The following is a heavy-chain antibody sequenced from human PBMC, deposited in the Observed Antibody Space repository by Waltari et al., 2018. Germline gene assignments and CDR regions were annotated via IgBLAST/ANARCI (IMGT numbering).Heavy chain of an antibody. Sequence: QLQLQESGPGLVMPSETLSLTCTVSGGSISSSSYYWGWIRQPPGKGLEWIGSIYYSGSTYYNPSLKSRVTISVDTSKNQFALKLSSVTAADTAVYYCARGVGSWPRWGQGTLVTVSS. CDR2: IYYSGST. V-gene: IGHV4-39*07. D-gene: IGHD6-13*01. J-gene: IGHJ4*02. CDR1: GGSISSSSYY. CDR3: ARGVGSWPR.